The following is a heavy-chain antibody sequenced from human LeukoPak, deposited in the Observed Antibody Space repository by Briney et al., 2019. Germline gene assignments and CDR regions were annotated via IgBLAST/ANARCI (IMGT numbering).Heavy chain of an antibody. CDR1: GFTFSNYG. CDR3: ARGPPMYSYGSSAYHYDYFEY. D-gene: IGHD3-22*01. CDR2: ISASGGST. J-gene: IGHJ4*02. Sequence: GGTLRLSCAAAGFTFSNYGMNWGRQATGKGLEWVSSISASGGSTYYADSVKGRFTISRDNSKNTMYLEMNSLRAEDTAVYYCARGPPMYSYGSSAYHYDYFEYWGQGTLVTVSS. V-gene: IGHV3-23*01.